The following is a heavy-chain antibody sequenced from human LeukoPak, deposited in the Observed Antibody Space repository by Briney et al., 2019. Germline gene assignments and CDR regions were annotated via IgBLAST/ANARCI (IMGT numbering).Heavy chain of an antibody. J-gene: IGHJ3*02. V-gene: IGHV4-4*02. CDR3: ARDDQLLRDTFDI. Sequence: SETLSLTCAVSGGSISSSNWWSWVRQPPGKGLEWIGEIYHSGSTNYNPSLKSRVTISVDKSKNQFSLKLSSVTAADTAVYYCARDDQLLRDTFDIWGQGTMVTVSS. D-gene: IGHD3-22*01. CDR2: IYHSGST. CDR1: GGSISSSNW.